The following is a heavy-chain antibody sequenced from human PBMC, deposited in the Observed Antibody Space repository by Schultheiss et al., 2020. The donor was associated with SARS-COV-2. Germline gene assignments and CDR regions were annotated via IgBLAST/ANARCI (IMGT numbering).Heavy chain of an antibody. Sequence: SGPTLVKPTETLTLTCTVSGFSLSNARMGVSWIRQPPGKALEWLAHIFSNDEKSYSTSLKSRLTISKDTSKSQVVLTMTNMDPVDTATYYCARPVRADSSSSDWYFDLWGRGTLVTVSS. V-gene: IGHV2-26*01. J-gene: IGHJ2*01. D-gene: IGHD6-6*01. CDR3: ARPVRADSSSSDWYFDL. CDR2: IFSNDEK. CDR1: GFSLSNARMG.